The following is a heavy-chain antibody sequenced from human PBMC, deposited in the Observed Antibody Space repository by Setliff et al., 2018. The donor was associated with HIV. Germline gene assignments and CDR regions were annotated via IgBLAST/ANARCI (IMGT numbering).Heavy chain of an antibody. CDR1: GGSISSDY. CDR2: IYDSGST. CDR3: ARAIGIISLYYFDS. V-gene: IGHV4-59*01. D-gene: IGHD3-10*01. Sequence: LSLTCTVSGGSISSDYWSWIRQPPGKGMEWIGFIYDSGSTNYNPSLESRVTISVDTSKNQFSLKLSSVTAADTAVYYCARAIGIISLYYFDSRGQGTLVTVSS. J-gene: IGHJ4*02.